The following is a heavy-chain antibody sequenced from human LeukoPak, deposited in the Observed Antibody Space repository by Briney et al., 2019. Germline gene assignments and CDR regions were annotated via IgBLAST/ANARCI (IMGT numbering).Heavy chain of an antibody. CDR2: IYYSGST. V-gene: IGHV4-59*01. D-gene: IGHD6-19*01. J-gene: IGHJ6*02. CDR1: GGSISSYY. CDR3: ARFIAVAGTFYYGMGV. Sequence: SETLSLTCTVSGGSISSYYWSWIRQPPGKGLAWIGYIYYSGSTNYNPSLKSRVTISVDTSKNQFSLKLSSVTAADTAVYYCARFIAVAGTFYYGMGVWGQGTTVTVSS.